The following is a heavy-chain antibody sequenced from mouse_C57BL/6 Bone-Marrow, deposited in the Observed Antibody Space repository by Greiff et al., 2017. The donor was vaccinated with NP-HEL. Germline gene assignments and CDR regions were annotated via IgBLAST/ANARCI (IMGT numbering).Heavy chain of an antibody. D-gene: IGHD2-13*01. CDR1: GYTFTDYE. CDR3: TRDDYRPRYWYFDV. CDR2: IDPETGGT. Sequence: VQLQQSGAELVRPGASVTLSCKASGYTFTDYEMHWVKQTPVHGLEWIGAIDPETGGTAYNQKFKGKAILTADKSSSTAYMELRSLTSEDSAVYYCTRDDYRPRYWYFDVWGTGTTVTVSS. J-gene: IGHJ1*03. V-gene: IGHV1-15*01.